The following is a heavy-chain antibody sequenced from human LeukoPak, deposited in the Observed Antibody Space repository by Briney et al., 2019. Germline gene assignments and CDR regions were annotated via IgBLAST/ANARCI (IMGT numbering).Heavy chain of an antibody. Sequence: SVKVSCKASGYTFTSYDINWVRQATGQGLEWMGWMNPNSGNTGYAQKFQGRVTMTRNTSISTAYMELSSLRSEDTAVYYCATFTVRDNWFAPWGQGTLVTVSS. CDR3: ATFTVRDNWFAP. CDR1: GYTFTSYD. V-gene: IGHV1-8*01. J-gene: IGHJ5*02. D-gene: IGHD4-17*01. CDR2: MNPNSGNT.